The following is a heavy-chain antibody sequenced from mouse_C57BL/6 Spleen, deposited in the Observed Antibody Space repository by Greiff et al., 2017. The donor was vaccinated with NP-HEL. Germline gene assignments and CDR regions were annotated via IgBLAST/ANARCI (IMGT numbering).Heavy chain of an antibody. CDR3: ARSGYSNFYWYFDV. V-gene: IGHV1-81*01. Sequence: VKLQESGAELARPGASVKLSCKASGYTFTSYGISWVKQRTGQGLEWIGEIYPRSGNTYYNEKFKGKATLTAGKSSSTAYMELRSLTSEDSAVYFCARSGYSNFYWYFDVWGTGTTVTVSS. J-gene: IGHJ1*03. CDR1: GYTFTSYG. CDR2: IYPRSGNT. D-gene: IGHD2-5*01.